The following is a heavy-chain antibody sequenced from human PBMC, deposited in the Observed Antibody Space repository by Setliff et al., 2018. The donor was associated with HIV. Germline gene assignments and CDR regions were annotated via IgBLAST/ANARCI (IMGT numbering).Heavy chain of an antibody. J-gene: IGHJ4*02. CDR3: ARGVPNPDYNTAGYNFDN. CDR2: ISYSGNT. D-gene: IGHD3-22*01. Sequence: PSETLSLTCSVPGGSFSSTGYYWHWIRQHPGKGLEWIGYISYSGNTFYSPSLKSRVTISMDTSQNQFSLKLSSVTAADTAVYYCARGVPNPDYNTAGYNFDNWGQGSLVTVSS. V-gene: IGHV4-31*03. CDR1: GGSFSSTGYY.